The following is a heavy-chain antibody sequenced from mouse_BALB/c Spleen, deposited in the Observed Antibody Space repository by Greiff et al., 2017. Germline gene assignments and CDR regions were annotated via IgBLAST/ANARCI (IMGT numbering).Heavy chain of an antibody. CDR1: GYSITSDYA. CDR2: ISYSGST. V-gene: IGHV3-2*02. J-gene: IGHJ1*01. CDR3: ARGGRLDWYFDV. Sequence: EVQLQESGPGLVKPSQSLSLTCTVTGYSITSDYAWNWIRQFPGNKLEWMGYISYSGSTSYNPSLKSRIPITRDTSKNQFFLQLNSVTTEDTATYYCARGGRLDWYFDVWGAGTTVTVSS.